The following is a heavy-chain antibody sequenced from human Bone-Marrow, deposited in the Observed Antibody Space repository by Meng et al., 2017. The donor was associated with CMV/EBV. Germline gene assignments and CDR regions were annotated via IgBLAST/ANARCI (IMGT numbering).Heavy chain of an antibody. CDR1: GFTFSSYW. V-gene: IGHV3-74*01. D-gene: IGHD3-22*01. CDR3: AVTYYYDTGGYSHYDY. Sequence: GESLKISCEASGFTFSSYWMHWVRQAPGKGLVWDSRISSDGGDTSYADSVKGRFTISRDNAKNTLYLQMSSLRGEDTAVYYCAVTYYYDTGGYSHYDYWGQGTLVTVSS. CDR2: ISSDGGDT. J-gene: IGHJ4*02.